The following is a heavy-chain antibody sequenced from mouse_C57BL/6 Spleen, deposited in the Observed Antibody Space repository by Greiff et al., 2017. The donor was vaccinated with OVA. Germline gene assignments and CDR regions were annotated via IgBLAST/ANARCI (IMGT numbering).Heavy chain of an antibody. Sequence: DVKLVESGGGLVKPGGSLKLSCAASGFTFSDYGMHWVRQAPEKGLEWVAYISSGSSTIYYADTVKGRFTISRDNAKNTLFLQMTSLRSEDTAMYYCARRTGSLYAMDYWGQGTSVTVSS. V-gene: IGHV5-17*01. D-gene: IGHD4-1*01. CDR1: GFTFSDYG. CDR3: ARRTGSLYAMDY. CDR2: ISSGSSTI. J-gene: IGHJ4*01.